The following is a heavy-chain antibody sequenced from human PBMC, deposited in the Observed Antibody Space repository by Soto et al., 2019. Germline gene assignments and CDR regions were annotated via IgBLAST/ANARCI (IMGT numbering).Heavy chain of an antibody. CDR3: ARGPTHSSLGDYYFDY. D-gene: IGHD6-6*01. V-gene: IGHV4-31*03. CDR2: IYYSGST. J-gene: IGHJ4*02. CDR1: GDTINSGGYY. Sequence: SYTMSITCTVSGDTINSGGYYWSWINQHPGKGLEWIGYIYYSGSTYYNPSLKSRVTISVDTSKNQFSLKLSSVTAADTAVYYCARGPTHSSLGDYYFDYWGQGTLVTVSS.